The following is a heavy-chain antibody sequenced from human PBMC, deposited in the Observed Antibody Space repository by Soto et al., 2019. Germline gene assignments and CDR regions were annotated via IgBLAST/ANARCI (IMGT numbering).Heavy chain of an antibody. CDR3: ARDVDYGDYRFFDY. Sequence: HVQLVQSGAEVKKPRASVKVSCKASGYSFTTSGISWLRQAPGQGLEWMGWISTYNGTTNYRQNLQGRVTMTTDTSTRTAYMELRSLRSDDTAVYYCARDVDYGDYRFFDYWGQGTLVTVSS. J-gene: IGHJ4*02. V-gene: IGHV1-18*01. CDR1: GYSFTTSG. CDR2: ISTYNGTT. D-gene: IGHD4-17*01.